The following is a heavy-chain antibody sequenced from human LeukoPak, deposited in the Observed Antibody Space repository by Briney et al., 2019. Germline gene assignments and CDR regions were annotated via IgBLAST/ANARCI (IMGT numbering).Heavy chain of an antibody. CDR1: GFTFSSYE. D-gene: IGHD3-16*01. J-gene: IGHJ4*02. Sequence: GGSLRLSCAASGFTFSSYEMNWVRQAPGKGLGWVSYITSSGSTIYYADSVKGRFTISRDNANNSLYLQMNSLRAEDTAVYYCARGGGGYYFDYWGQGTLVTVSS. CDR3: ARGGGGYYFDY. CDR2: ITSSGSTI. V-gene: IGHV3-48*03.